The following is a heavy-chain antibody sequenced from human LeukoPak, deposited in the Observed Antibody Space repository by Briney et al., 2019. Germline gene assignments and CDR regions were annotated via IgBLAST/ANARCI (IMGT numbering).Heavy chain of an antibody. V-gene: IGHV3-33*01. J-gene: IGHJ4*02. CDR2: IWYDGSNK. Sequence: GGSLRLSCAASGFTFSSYGMHWVRQAPGKGLEWVAVIWYDGSNKYYADSVKGRFTISRDNSKNTLYLQMNSLRAEDTAVYYCARGAPPYDYVWGSEEFDYWGQGTLVTVSS. CDR1: GFTFSSYG. CDR3: ARGAPPYDYVWGSEEFDY. D-gene: IGHD3-16*01.